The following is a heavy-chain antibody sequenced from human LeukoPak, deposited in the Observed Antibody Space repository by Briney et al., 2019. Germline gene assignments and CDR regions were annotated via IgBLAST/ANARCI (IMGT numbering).Heavy chain of an antibody. CDR2: GNT. D-gene: IGHD3-10*01. CDR3: ASRGGNNAFDI. Sequence: GNTQFAPKFQGRVTITRDTSASTAYMELSSLRSEDTAVYYCASRGGNNAFDIWGQGTMVTVSS. J-gene: IGHJ3*02. V-gene: IGHV1-3*01.